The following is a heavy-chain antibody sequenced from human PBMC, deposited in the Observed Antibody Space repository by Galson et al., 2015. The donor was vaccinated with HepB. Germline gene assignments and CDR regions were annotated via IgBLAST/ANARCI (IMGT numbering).Heavy chain of an antibody. V-gene: IGHV6-1*01. CDR3: ARCLWYYDFWSGEKEPYNWFDP. CDR1: GDSVSSNSAA. CDR2: TYYRSKWYN. D-gene: IGHD3-3*01. J-gene: IGHJ5*02. Sequence: CAISGDSVSSNSAAWNWIRQSPSRGLEWLGRTYYRSKWYNDYAVSVKSRITINPDTSKNQFSLQLNSVTPEDTAVYYCARCLWYYDFWSGEKEPYNWFDPWGQGTLVTASS.